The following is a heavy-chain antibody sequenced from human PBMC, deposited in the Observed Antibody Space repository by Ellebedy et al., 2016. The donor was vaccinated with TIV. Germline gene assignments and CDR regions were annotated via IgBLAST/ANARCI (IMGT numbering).Heavy chain of an antibody. V-gene: IGHV3-23*01. CDR2: ISGSGGST. CDR1: GFTFSSYA. CDR3: AKAPTAIFAHFYYYYYYMDV. J-gene: IGHJ6*03. D-gene: IGHD2-21*02. Sequence: GESLKISXEASGFTFSSYAMSWVRQAPGGRLEWVSAISGSGGSTRYVDSVRGRFTISRDNSKNTLYLQMTSLRAEDTAVYYCAKAPTAIFAHFYYYYYYMDVWGKGTTVTVSS.